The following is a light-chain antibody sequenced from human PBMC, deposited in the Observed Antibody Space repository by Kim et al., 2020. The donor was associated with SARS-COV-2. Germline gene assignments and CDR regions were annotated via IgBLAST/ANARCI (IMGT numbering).Light chain of an antibody. CDR1: QDISNS. CDR2: GAS. V-gene: IGKV1-27*01. J-gene: IGKJ1*01. Sequence: DIQMTQSPSSLSASVGDRVTITCRASQDISNSLAWFQHKPGRAPKLLMYGASALHSEVPSRFSGSRSGTDFTLTISSLQPEDVATFFWLRCNSAPWTFSRGTKVDIK. CDR3: LRCNSAPWT.